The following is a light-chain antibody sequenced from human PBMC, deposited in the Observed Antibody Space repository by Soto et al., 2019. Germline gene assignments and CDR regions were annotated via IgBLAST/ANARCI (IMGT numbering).Light chain of an antibody. J-gene: IGKJ2*01. CDR1: QSVSSC. CDR3: QQYGSSPRT. Sequence: EIVLNQSPATLSLSPGERATLSCRASQSVSSCLAWYQQKPGQAPRLLIYDASNRDTGIPARFSGSGSGTDFTLTISRLQPEDFAVYYCQQYGSSPRTFGQGTKVDIK. V-gene: IGKV3-20*01. CDR2: DAS.